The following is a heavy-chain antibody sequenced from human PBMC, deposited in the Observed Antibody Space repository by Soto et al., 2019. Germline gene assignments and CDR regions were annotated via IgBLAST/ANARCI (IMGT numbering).Heavy chain of an antibody. V-gene: IGHV3-23*01. CDR2: ISGTGEST. Sequence: EVQLLESGGDLAQPGGSLRLSCAASGFTFSSYAMNWVRQTPGKGLQWVSAISGTGESTYYADSVKGRFTISRDNSKNTLYLQMNSLTVEDTAIYYCAKEPTAVDPRDLFGGYPPTDYWGQGTLVTVSS. D-gene: IGHD3-22*01. J-gene: IGHJ4*02. CDR1: GFTFSSYA. CDR3: AKEPTAVDPRDLFGGYPPTDY.